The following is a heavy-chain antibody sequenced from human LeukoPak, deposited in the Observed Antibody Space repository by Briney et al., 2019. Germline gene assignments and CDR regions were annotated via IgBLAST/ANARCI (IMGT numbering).Heavy chain of an antibody. Sequence: SETLSLTCTVSGGSISSYYWSWIRQPPGKGLEWIGYIYYSGSTNYNPSLKSRVTISVDTSKNQFSLKLSSVTAADTAVYYCARDGIAAALIDYWGQGTLVTVSS. CDR1: GGSISSYY. D-gene: IGHD6-13*01. CDR2: IYYSGST. CDR3: ARDGIAAALIDY. V-gene: IGHV4-59*01. J-gene: IGHJ4*02.